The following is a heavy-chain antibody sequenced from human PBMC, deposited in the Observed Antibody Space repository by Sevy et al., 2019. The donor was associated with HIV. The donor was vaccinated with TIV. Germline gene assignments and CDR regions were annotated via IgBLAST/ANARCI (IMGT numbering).Heavy chain of an antibody. CDR2: ISSSSSYI. V-gene: IGHV3-21*01. CDR3: AGGSGSGSYLKGGFDY. J-gene: IGHJ4*02. D-gene: IGHD3-10*01. CDR1: GFTFSSYS. Sequence: GGSLRLSCAASGFTFSSYSMNWVRQAPGKGLEWVSSISSSSSYIYYADSVKGRFTISRDNAKNSLYLQMNSLRAEDTAVYYCAGGSGSGSYLKGGFDYWGQGTLVTVSS.